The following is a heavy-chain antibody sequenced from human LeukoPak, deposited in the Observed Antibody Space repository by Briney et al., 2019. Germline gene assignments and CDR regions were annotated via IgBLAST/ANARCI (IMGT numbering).Heavy chain of an antibody. CDR1: GGSFSDYY. Sequence: SETLSLTCAVYGGSFSDYYWSWIRQPPGKGLEWIGEINHSGTTNYNPSLKSRVTTSVDTSKKQFSLKLSSVTAADTAVYYCARGVARHWYFDLWGRGTPVTVSS. V-gene: IGHV4-34*01. J-gene: IGHJ2*01. D-gene: IGHD2-15*01. CDR2: INHSGTT. CDR3: ARGVARHWYFDL.